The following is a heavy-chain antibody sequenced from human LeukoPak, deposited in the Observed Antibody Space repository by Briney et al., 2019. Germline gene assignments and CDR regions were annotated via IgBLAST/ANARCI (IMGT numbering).Heavy chain of an antibody. CDR3: ARSSIAAPIFDY. D-gene: IGHD6-6*01. V-gene: IGHV1-18*01. CDR1: GYTFTSYG. CDR2: ISAYNGNT. Sequence: ASVKVSCKASGYTFTSYGISWVQQAPGQGLEWMGWISAYNGNTNYAQKLQGRVTMTTDTSTSTAYMELRSLRSDDTAVYYCARSSIAAPIFDYWGQGTLVTVSS. J-gene: IGHJ4*02.